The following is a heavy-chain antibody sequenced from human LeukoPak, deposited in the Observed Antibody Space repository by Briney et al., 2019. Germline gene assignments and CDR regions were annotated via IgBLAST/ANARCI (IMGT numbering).Heavy chain of an antibody. V-gene: IGHV3-23*01. J-gene: IGHJ6*03. Sequence: GGTLRLSCAASGFTFSSYGMSWVRQAPGKGLEWVSAISGSGGSTYYADSVKGRFTISRDNSKNSLYLQMNSLRAEDTAVYYCARVGTRMVTIVAPYYMDVWGKGTTVTVSS. CDR1: GFTFSSYG. CDR3: ARVGTRMVTIVAPYYMDV. D-gene: IGHD5-24*01. CDR2: ISGSGGST.